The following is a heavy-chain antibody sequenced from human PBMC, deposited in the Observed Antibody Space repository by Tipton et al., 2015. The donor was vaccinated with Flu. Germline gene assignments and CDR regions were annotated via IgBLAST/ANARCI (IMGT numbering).Heavy chain of an antibody. Sequence: GSLRLSCAASGFTFSSYGTSWVRQVPGKGLEWVSGISGSGGSTYYADSVKGRFTISRDNSKNTLYLQMNSLRAEDTAVYYCATPRNSMVRGVIPFDYWGQGTLVTVSS. CDR1: GFTFSSYG. CDR2: ISGSGGST. J-gene: IGHJ4*02. V-gene: IGHV3-23*01. D-gene: IGHD3-10*01. CDR3: ATPRNSMVRGVIPFDY.